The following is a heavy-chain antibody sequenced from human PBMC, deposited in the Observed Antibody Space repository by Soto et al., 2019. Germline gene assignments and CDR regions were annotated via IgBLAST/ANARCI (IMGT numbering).Heavy chain of an antibody. Sequence: PGASLRLSCAGSGFTPTTTPLSWVRQPPGKGLEWVTTISGTASRTYYVDSVKGRFFISRDNAKNTVTLQMNNLTLDDTAVYYCSTSFRYFDNWGQGTRVTVYS. CDR2: ISGTASRT. V-gene: IGHV3-23*01. CDR1: GFTPTTTP. J-gene: IGHJ4*02. D-gene: IGHD3-9*01. CDR3: STSFRYFDN.